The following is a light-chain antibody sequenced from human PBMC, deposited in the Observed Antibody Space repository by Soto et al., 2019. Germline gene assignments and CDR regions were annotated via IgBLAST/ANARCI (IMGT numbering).Light chain of an antibody. CDR1: NSNIGNNY. J-gene: IGLJ2*01. CDR2: DNN. V-gene: IGLV1-51*01. CDR3: AAWDGSLCAVV. Sequence: QSVLTQPPSVSAAPGQKVTISCSGSNSNIGNNYVSWYQQLPGTAPKLLIYDNNKRPSGIPDRFSGSKSGTSATLGITGLQTGDEADYYCAAWDGSLCAVVFGGGTKLTVL.